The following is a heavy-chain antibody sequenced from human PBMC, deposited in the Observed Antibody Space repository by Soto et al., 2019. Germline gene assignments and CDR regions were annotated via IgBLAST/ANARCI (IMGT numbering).Heavy chain of an antibody. CDR1: GFTFSSYG. V-gene: IGHV3-30*18. CDR2: ISYDGSNK. Sequence: QVQLVESGGGVVQPGRSLRLSCAASGFTFSSYGMHWVRQAPGKGLEWVAVISYDGSNKYYADSVKGRFTISRDNSKNTLYLQMNSLRAEDTAVYYCAKDWSTVTTDRDFDYWGQGTLVTVSS. J-gene: IGHJ4*02. CDR3: AKDWSTVTTDRDFDY. D-gene: IGHD4-17*01.